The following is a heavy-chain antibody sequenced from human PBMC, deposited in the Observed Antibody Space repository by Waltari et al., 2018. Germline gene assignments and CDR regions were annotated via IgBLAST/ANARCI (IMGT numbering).Heavy chain of an antibody. CDR2: INGSGKT. J-gene: IGHJ4*02. V-gene: IGHV4-4*02. CDR3: ARDRGRGLYLDS. CDR1: GDSLSGNAW. D-gene: IGHD2-15*01. Sequence: QVQLQESGPGLVKPSGTLSVTCAVSGDSLSGNAWWSWVRQPPGKGLEWIGQINGSGKTNYKPSLESRVTVSRDTSNNQFSLKLASATAADTAVYYCARDRGRGLYLDSWGQGTLVTVSP.